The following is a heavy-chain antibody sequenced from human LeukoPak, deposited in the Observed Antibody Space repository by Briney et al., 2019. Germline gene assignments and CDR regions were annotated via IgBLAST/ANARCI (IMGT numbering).Heavy chain of an antibody. Sequence: GSLRLSCAASGFTFSSYAMSWVRQAPGKGLEWVSAISGSGGSTYYADSVKGRFTISRDNAKNSLYLQMDSLRAEDTAVYYCARGGPGSSSGYWGQGTLVSVSS. CDR2: ISGSGGST. D-gene: IGHD6-6*01. J-gene: IGHJ4*02. V-gene: IGHV3-23*01. CDR3: ARGGPGSSSGY. CDR1: GFTFSSYA.